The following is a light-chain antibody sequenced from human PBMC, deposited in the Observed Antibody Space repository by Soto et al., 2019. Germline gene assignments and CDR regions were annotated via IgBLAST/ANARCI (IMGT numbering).Light chain of an antibody. CDR3: RSDTISTTCGNV. CDR1: SSDIGAYNS. Sequence: QSALTQPASVSGSPGQSITISCTGTSSDIGAYNSVSWYQQYPGKAPKLVISEVSHRPSGVSNRFSGSKSGNPASLTISGLQAEDEADYYCRSDTISTTCGNVFGTGTKVTVL. J-gene: IGLJ1*01. V-gene: IGLV2-14*01. CDR2: EVS.